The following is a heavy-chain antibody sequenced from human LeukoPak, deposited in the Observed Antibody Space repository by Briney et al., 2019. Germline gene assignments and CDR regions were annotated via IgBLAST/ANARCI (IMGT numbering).Heavy chain of an antibody. CDR3: ARDRASRGAGYFDY. J-gene: IGHJ4*02. CDR2: ISSSSSTI. Sequence: PGGSLRLSCAAAGFTFSSYSMNWVRQAQGKGLEWVSYISSSSSTIYYADSVKGRFTVSRDNAKNSLYLQMNSLRDEDTAVYYCARDRASRGAGYFDYWGQGTLVTVSS. CDR1: GFTFSSYS. D-gene: IGHD4/OR15-4a*01. V-gene: IGHV3-48*02.